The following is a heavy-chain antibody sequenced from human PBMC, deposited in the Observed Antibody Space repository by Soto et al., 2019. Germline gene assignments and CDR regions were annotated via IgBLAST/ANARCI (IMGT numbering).Heavy chain of an antibody. CDR2: ISGSGGST. J-gene: IGHJ4*02. CDR3: AKVWDIVVVPAASPFDY. CDR1: GYTYTSNY. Sequence: KVTCKESGYTYTSNYRHGVRQAPGQGLEWVSAISGSGGSTYYADSVKGRFTISRDNSKNTLYLQMNSLRAEDTAVYYCAKVWDIVVVPAASPFDYWGQGTLVTVSS. D-gene: IGHD2-2*01. V-gene: IGHV3-23*01.